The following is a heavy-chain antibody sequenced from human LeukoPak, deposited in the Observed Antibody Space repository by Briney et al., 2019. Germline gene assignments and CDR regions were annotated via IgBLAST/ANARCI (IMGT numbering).Heavy chain of an antibody. D-gene: IGHD5-24*01. CDR2: ISGSGGST. V-gene: IGHV3-23*01. J-gene: IGHJ4*02. Sequence: GGSLRLSCAASGFTFSSYAMSWVRQAPGKGLEWVSAISGSGGSTYYADSVKGRFTISRDNSKSTLYLQMNSLRAEDTAVYYCAASRGDGYNRGPFYFDYWGQGTLVTVSS. CDR3: AASRGDGYNRGPFYFDY. CDR1: GFTFSSYA.